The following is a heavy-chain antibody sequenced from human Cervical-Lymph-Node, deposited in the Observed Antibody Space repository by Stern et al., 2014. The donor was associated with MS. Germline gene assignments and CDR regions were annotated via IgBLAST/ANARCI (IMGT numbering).Heavy chain of an antibody. Sequence: EVQLVESGGGLVQPGGSLRLSCAASGFTVSSNYMSWVRQAPGKGLEWVSVIYSGGSTYYADSVKGRFTISRDNSKNTLYLQMNSLRAEDTAVYYCARDQVIAAAGFYGMDVWGQGTTVTVSS. V-gene: IGHV3-66*02. D-gene: IGHD6-13*01. J-gene: IGHJ6*02. CDR3: ARDQVIAAAGFYGMDV. CDR1: GFTVSSNY. CDR2: IYSGGST.